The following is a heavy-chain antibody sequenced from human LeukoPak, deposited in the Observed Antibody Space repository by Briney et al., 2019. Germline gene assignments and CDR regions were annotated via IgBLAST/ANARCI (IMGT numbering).Heavy chain of an antibody. V-gene: IGHV4-39*01. D-gene: IGHD1-26*01. Sequence: PSETLSLTCTVSGGSISSSGYYWGWIRQPPGKGLEWIASIYYSGSTYYNPSLKSRVTISVDTSKNQLSLKLSSLTAADTAVYYCARHEYSGSYYGMSWFDPWGQGTLVAVSS. CDR2: IYYSGST. CDR1: GGSISSSGYY. CDR3: ARHEYSGSYYGMSWFDP. J-gene: IGHJ5*02.